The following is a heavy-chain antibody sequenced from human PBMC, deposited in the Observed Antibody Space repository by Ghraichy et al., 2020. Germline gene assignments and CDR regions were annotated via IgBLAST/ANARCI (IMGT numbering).Heavy chain of an antibody. V-gene: IGHV4-59*01. D-gene: IGHD4-17*01. Sequence: SETLSLTCTVSGAAISRYYWTWIRQHLGEGLEWIGYIYSSGSPNYNPSLRGRVTMSADTSKNQVSLTLTSVTAADTAVYYCARDQAGYGDYVFDYWVQGTLVTVSS. CDR3: ARDQAGYGDYVFDY. J-gene: IGHJ4*02. CDR1: GAAISRYY. CDR2: IYSSGSP.